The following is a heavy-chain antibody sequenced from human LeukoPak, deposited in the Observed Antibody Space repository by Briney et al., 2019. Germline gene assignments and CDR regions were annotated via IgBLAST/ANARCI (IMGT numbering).Heavy chain of an antibody. Sequence: GGSLRLSCVASGFTFSSYAMSWVRQAPGKGLEWVSVIYSGGSTYYADSVKGRFTISRDNSKNTLYLQMNSLRAEDTAVYYCATVPPYYYDSSGYFDYWGQGTLVTVSS. CDR3: ATVPPYYYDSSGYFDY. CDR2: IYSGGST. J-gene: IGHJ4*02. D-gene: IGHD3-22*01. V-gene: IGHV3-53*01. CDR1: GFTFSSYA.